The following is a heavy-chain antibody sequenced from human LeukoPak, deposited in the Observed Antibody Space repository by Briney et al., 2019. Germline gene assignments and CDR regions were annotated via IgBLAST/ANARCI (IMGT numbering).Heavy chain of an antibody. Sequence: GGSLRLSCAASGFTVSSSFLSWVRQAPGKGLEWVSVIYTGGSTYYADSVKGRFTISRDNSKNTVYLQMNSLRAEDTAVYYCASGRGLISDYWGQGTLVTVSS. CDR3: ASGRGLISDY. V-gene: IGHV3-53*01. D-gene: IGHD1-26*01. CDR1: GFTVSSSF. J-gene: IGHJ4*02. CDR2: IYTGGST.